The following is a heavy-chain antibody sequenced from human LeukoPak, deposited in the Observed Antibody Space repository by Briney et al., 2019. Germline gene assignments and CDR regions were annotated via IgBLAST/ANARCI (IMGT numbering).Heavy chain of an antibody. V-gene: IGHV1-46*01. CDR2: INPSGGST. Sequence: GASVKVSCKASGYTFTSYYMHWVRQAPGQGLEWMGIINPSGGSTSYAQKFQGRVTITRDTSTSTVHMELSSLRSEDTAVYYCARDTPGGPAAISYYFDYWGQGTLVTVSS. CDR3: ARDTPGGPAAISYYFDY. CDR1: GYTFTSYY. J-gene: IGHJ4*02. D-gene: IGHD2-2*02.